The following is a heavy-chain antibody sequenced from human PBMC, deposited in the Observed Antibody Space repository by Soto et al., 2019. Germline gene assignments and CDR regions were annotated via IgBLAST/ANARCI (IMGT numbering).Heavy chain of an antibody. V-gene: IGHV4-39*01. D-gene: IGHD4-17*01. J-gene: IGHJ4*02. Sequence: PSETLSLTCAVYGGSVTNSSYYWSWIRQSPGKGLEWIGSVYYRGRSYSKSSVKSRVTISVDTSKNRFSLSLNSVTASDTAVYFCVSQRTTVPTQAYFDYWGPGALVTVSS. CDR3: VSQRTTVPTQAYFDY. CDR1: GGSVTNSSYY. CDR2: VYYRGRS.